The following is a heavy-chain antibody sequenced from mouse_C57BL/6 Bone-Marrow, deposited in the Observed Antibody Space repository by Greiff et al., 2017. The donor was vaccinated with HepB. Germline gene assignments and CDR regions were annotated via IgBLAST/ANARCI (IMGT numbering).Heavy chain of an antibody. CDR3: ARHEGQSPLLLPYYFDY. CDR2: FYPGSGSI. J-gene: IGHJ2*01. V-gene: IGHV1-62-2*01. CDR1: GYTFTEYT. Sequence: QVQLKQSGAELVKPGASVKLSCKASGYTFTEYTIHWVKQRSGQGLEWIGWFYPGSGSIKYNEKFKDKATLTADKSSSTVYMELSRLTSEDSAVYFCARHEGQSPLLLPYYFDYWGQGTTLTVSS. D-gene: IGHD1-1*01.